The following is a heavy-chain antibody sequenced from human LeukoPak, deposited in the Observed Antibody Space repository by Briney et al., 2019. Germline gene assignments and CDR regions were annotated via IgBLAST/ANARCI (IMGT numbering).Heavy chain of an antibody. CDR3: ARSHIPHYDYVWGSYRPDDAFDI. J-gene: IGHJ3*02. CDR2: INGDGSSS. Sequence: GGSLRLSCEASTFTFSTYWMHWVRQVPGKGLVWVSYINGDGSSSNYADSVKGRFTISRDNAKNSLYLQMNSLRAEDTAVYYCARSHIPHYDYVWGSYRPDDAFDIWGQGTMVTVSS. V-gene: IGHV3-74*01. CDR1: TFTFSTYW. D-gene: IGHD3-16*02.